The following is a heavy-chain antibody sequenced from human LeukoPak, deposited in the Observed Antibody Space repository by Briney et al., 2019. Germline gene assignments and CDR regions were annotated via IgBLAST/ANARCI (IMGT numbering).Heavy chain of an antibody. Sequence: GGSLRLSCAASGFTFSTYWMSWVRQAPGKGLEWVANIKQDGSEKSYVDSVKGRFTISRDNAKNSLFLQVNSLRADDTAVYFCARDKGYFDYWGQGTLVTVSS. D-gene: IGHD2-15*01. CDR2: IKQDGSEK. CDR3: ARDKGYFDY. V-gene: IGHV3-7*01. J-gene: IGHJ4*02. CDR1: GFTFSTYW.